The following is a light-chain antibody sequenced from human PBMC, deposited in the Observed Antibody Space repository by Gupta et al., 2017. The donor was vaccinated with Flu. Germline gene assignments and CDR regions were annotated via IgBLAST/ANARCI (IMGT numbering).Light chain of an antibody. J-gene: IGLJ1*01. V-gene: IGLV3-1*01. CDR2: QND. CDR1: ELGDYY. Sequence: SFDLTKPPSVSVSPGQTASISCSGVELGDYYTCWYQQKTGQSPVLVIYQNDRRPSGIPERFSGSNSGNTATLTISGTQAVDEADYYCLAWASGTYVFGTGTRITVL. CDR3: LAWASGTYV.